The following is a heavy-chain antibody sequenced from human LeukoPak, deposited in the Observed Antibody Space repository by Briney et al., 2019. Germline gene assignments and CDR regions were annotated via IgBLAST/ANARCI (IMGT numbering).Heavy chain of an antibody. J-gene: IGHJ4*02. CDR1: GGSITSYY. D-gene: IGHD3-22*01. Sequence: SETLSLTCNVSGGSITSYYWNWIRPPPGKGLEWIGYIYYTGSTNSNPSLKSRVTISLDTSKNQFSLKLSSATAADTGIYYCASSYFYDGNRYFDYWGQGALVTVSS. V-gene: IGHV4-59*08. CDR3: ASSYFYDGNRYFDY. CDR2: IYYTGST.